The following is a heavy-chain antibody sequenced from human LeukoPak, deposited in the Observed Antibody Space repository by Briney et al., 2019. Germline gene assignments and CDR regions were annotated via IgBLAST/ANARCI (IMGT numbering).Heavy chain of an antibody. CDR1: GFTFSSYG. CDR3: AKMATGGYDSSGYLNDAFDI. V-gene: IGHV3-30*02. J-gene: IGHJ3*02. CDR2: IRYDGSNK. D-gene: IGHD3-22*01. Sequence: GGSLRLSCAASGFTFSSYGMHWVRQAPGKGLEWVAFIRYDGSNKYYADSVKGRFTISRDNAKNSLYLQMNSLRAEDTALYYCAKMATGGYDSSGYLNDAFDIWGQGTMVTVSS.